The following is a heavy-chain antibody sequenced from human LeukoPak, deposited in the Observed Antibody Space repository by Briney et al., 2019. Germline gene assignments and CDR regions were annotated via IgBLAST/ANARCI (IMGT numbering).Heavy chain of an antibody. J-gene: IGHJ4*02. CDR2: IIPIFGIA. CDR3: ARGPSGIAAAGTWDY. V-gene: IGHV1-69*04. D-gene: IGHD6-13*01. CDR1: GGTFSSYA. Sequence: SVKVSCESSGGTFSSYAISWVRQAPGQGLEWMGRIIPIFGIANYAQKFQGRVTITADKSTSTAYMELSSLRSEDTAVYYCARGPSGIAAAGTWDYWGQGTLVTVSS.